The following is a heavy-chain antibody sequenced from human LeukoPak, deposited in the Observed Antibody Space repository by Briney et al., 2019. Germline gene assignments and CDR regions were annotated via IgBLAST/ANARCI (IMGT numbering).Heavy chain of an antibody. CDR3: ARSVATMAGPDY. J-gene: IGHJ4*02. CDR1: GFTFSSYA. D-gene: IGHD5-12*01. V-gene: IGHV3-23*01. Sequence: GGSLRLSCAASGFTFSSYAMSWVRQAPGKGLEWVSVISGTGGTTYYADSVKGRFTISRDNSKNTLYLQMNSLRAEDTAVYYCARSVATMAGPDYWGQGTLVTVSS. CDR2: ISGTGGTT.